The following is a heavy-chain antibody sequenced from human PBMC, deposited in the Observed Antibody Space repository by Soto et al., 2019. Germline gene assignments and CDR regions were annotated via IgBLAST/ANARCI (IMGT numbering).Heavy chain of an antibody. D-gene: IGHD6-19*01. CDR3: AKGAIFAVAGHFDY. J-gene: IGHJ4*02. V-gene: IGHV3-30*18. CDR1: GFTFSSYG. Sequence: QVQLVESGGGVVQPGRSLRLSCAASGFTFSSYGMHWVRQAPGKGLEWVAVISYDGSNKYYADSVKGRFTISRDNSKNTLYLQMNSLRAEDTAVYYCAKGAIFAVAGHFDYWGQGPLVTVSS. CDR2: ISYDGSNK.